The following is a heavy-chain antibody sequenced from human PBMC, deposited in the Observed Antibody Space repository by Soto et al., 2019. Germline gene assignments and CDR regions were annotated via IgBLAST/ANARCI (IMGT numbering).Heavy chain of an antibody. CDR2: IIPIFGTA. CDR3: AREARVTYYYDSSGYYVGWFDP. Sequence: SVKVSCKASGGTFSSYAISWVRQAPGQGLEWMGGIIPIFGTANYAQKFQGRVTITADKSTSTAYMELRSLRSDDTAVYYCAREARVTYYYDSSGYYVGWFDPWGQGTLVTVSS. J-gene: IGHJ5*02. V-gene: IGHV1-69*06. CDR1: GGTFSSYA. D-gene: IGHD3-22*01.